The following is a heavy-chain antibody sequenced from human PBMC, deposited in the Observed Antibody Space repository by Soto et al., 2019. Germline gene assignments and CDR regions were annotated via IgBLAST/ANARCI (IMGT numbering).Heavy chain of an antibody. V-gene: IGHV1-69*08. J-gene: IGHJ3*02. CDR3: ARDLFAATVTTFDAFDI. CDR2: IIPILGIA. D-gene: IGHD4-17*01. Sequence: QVQLVQSGAEVKKPGSSVKVSCKASGGTFSSYTISWVRQAPGQGLEWMGRIIPILGIANYAQKFQGRVTITADKSTSTAYMELSSLRSEDTVVYYCARDLFAATVTTFDAFDIWGQGTMVTVSS. CDR1: GGTFSSYT.